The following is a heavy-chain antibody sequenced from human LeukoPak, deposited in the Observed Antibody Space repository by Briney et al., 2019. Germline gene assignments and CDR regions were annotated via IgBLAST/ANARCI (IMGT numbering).Heavy chain of an antibody. CDR3: ARDFTIFGVVTTDY. Sequence: PGGSLRLSCAASGFTVSSNYMSWVRQAPGKGLEWVSVIYSGGSTYYADSVKGRFTISRDNSKNTLYLQMNSLRAEDTAVYYCARDFTIFGVVTTDYWGQGTLVTVSS. D-gene: IGHD3-3*01. CDR1: GFTVSSNY. CDR2: IYSGGST. J-gene: IGHJ4*02. V-gene: IGHV3-66*01.